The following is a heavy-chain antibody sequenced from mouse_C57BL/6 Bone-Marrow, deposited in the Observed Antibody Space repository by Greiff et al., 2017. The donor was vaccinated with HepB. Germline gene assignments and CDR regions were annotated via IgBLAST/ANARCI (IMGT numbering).Heavy chain of an antibody. D-gene: IGHD1-1*01. CDR3: ARGGYYYGSKSVFAY. J-gene: IGHJ3*01. V-gene: IGHV1-66*01. CDR2: IYPGSGNT. CDR1: GYSFTSYY. Sequence: QVHVKQSGPELVKPGASVKISCKASGYSFTSYYIHWVKQRPGQGLEWIGWIYPGSGNTKYNEKFKGKATLTADTSSSTAYMQLSSLTSEDSAVYYCARGGYYYGSKSVFAYWGQGTLVTVSA.